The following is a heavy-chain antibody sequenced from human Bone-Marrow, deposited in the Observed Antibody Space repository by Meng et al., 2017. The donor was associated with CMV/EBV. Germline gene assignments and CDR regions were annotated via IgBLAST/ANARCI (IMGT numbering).Heavy chain of an antibody. Sequence: GGSLRLSCAASGFTFNTYEMNWVRQAPGKGLEWISYISDSGRTIYYADSVKGRFTISRDNAKNSLYLQMNSLRAEDTAVYYCARQYGLRNYYGMDVWGQGTTVTVSS. CDR3: ARQYGLRNYYGMDV. D-gene: IGHD4-17*01. J-gene: IGHJ6*02. CDR2: ISDSGRTI. CDR1: GFTFNTYE. V-gene: IGHV3-48*03.